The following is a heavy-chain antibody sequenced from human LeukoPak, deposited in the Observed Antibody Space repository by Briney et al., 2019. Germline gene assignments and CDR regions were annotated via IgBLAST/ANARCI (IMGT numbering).Heavy chain of an antibody. CDR1: RFKFSGYA. Sequence: GGSLRLSCSAARFKFSGYAMSWVRQAPGKGLEWVPGISGSGGSTFYADAVKGRFTISRDNSKNTLFLQMHSLSVEDTAVYFCAKGPLSFGELTVKYLQDWGQGTLVTVSS. CDR3: AKGPLSFGELTVKYLQD. V-gene: IGHV3-23*01. CDR2: ISGSGGST. J-gene: IGHJ1*01. D-gene: IGHD3-10*01.